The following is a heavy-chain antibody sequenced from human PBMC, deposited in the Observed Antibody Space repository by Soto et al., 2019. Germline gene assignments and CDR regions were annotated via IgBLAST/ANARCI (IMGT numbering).Heavy chain of an antibody. CDR3: ASPKDYGDYVD. Sequence: SETLSLTCTVSGGSVSSSSYYWGWVRQPPGKGLEWIGSVYYSGSTYYNPSLKSRVTISVDKSKNQFSLKLSSVTAADTAVYYCASPKDYGDYVDWGQGTLVTGSS. CDR2: VYYSGST. D-gene: IGHD4-17*01. J-gene: IGHJ4*02. CDR1: GGSVSSSSYY. V-gene: IGHV4-39*07.